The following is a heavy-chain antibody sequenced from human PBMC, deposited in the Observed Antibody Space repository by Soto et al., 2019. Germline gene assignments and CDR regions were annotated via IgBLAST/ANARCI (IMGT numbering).Heavy chain of an antibody. CDR1: GFTFSSYA. Sequence: QVQLVESGGGVVQPGRSLRLSCAASGFTFSSYAMHWVRQAPGKGLEWVAVISYDGSNKYYADSVKGRFTISRDNSKNTLYLQMNSLRAEDTAVYYCAREAFWSAYSYYYYGMDVW. V-gene: IGHV3-30-3*01. CDR2: ISYDGSNK. D-gene: IGHD3-3*01. J-gene: IGHJ6*01. CDR3: AREAFWSAYSYYYYGMDV.